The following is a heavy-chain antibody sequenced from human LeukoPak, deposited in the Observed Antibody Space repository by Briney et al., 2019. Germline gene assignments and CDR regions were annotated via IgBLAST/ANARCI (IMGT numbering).Heavy chain of an antibody. CDR2: ISGSGDST. V-gene: IGHV3-23*01. CDR1: GFTFSGYT. D-gene: IGHD6-13*01. Sequence: GGSLRLSCAASGFTFSGYTMSWVRQAPGKGLGWVSAISGSGDSTYYADSVKGRFTISRDNSKNTLFLQMNSLRAEDTAVYYCARGVLAAAGFFDFWGQGALVPVSS. J-gene: IGHJ4*02. CDR3: ARGVLAAAGFFDF.